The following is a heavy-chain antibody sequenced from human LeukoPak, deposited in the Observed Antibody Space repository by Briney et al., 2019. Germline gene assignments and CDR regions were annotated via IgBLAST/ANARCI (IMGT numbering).Heavy chain of an antibody. CDR3: ARGQLVRPFDY. CDR2: IYYSGST. CDR1: GGSLSSGDYC. V-gene: IGHV4-30-4*01. J-gene: IGHJ4*02. Sequence: PSETLSLTCTVSGGSLSSGDYCWSWIRQPPGKGLEWIGYIYYSGSTFYNPSLKSRVTISVDTSKNQFSLKLSSVTAADTAVYYCARGQLVRPFDYWGQGTLVTVSS. D-gene: IGHD6-13*01.